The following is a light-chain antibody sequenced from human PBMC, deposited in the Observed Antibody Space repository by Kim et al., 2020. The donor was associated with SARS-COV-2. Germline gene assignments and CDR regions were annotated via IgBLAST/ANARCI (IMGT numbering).Light chain of an antibody. J-gene: IGKJ4*01. CDR2: HAS. V-gene: IGKV3D-15*01. CDR3: QQYNDWPPLT. CDR1: QSVSSN. Sequence: VSPGERATLSCRASQSVSSNLAWYQQKPGQAPRLLIYHASTRATGIPARFSGSGSGTEFTLTISSLQSEDFAVYFCQQYNDWPPLTFGGGTKVDIK.